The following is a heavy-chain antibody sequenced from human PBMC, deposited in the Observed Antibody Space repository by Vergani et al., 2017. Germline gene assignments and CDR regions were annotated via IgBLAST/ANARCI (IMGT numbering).Heavy chain of an antibody. CDR2: IWYDGSNK. CDR3: ARDKARFDWLLGSGFDY. D-gene: IGHD3-9*01. V-gene: IGHV3-33*08. J-gene: IGHJ4*02. Sequence: QVQLVESGGGVVQPGRSLRLSCAASGFTFSSYGMHWVRQAPVKGLEWVAVIWYDGSNKYYADSVKGRFTISRDNSKNTLYLQMNSLRAEDTAVYYCARDKARFDWLLGSGFDYWGQGTLVTVSS. CDR1: GFTFSSYG.